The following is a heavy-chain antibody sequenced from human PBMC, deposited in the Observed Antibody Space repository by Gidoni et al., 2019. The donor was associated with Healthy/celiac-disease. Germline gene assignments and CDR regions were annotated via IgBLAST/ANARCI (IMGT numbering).Heavy chain of an antibody. CDR1: GVTFSSYA. J-gene: IGHJ4*02. CDR2: ISYDGSNK. V-gene: IGHV3-30-3*01. Sequence: QVQLVESGGGVVQPGRSLRLSCAASGVTFSSYAMHWVRQAPGKGLEWVAVISYDGSNKYYADSVKGRFTISRDNSKNTLYLQMNSLRAEDTAVYYCAREGGGSCLDYWGQGTLVTVSS. D-gene: IGHD2-15*01. CDR3: AREGGGSCLDY.